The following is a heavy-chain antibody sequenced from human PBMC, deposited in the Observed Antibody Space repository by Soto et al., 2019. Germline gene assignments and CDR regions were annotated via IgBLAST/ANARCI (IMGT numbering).Heavy chain of an antibody. J-gene: IGHJ4*02. CDR2: INHSGST. CDR1: GGSFSGYY. CDR3: ARGRHYYDSSGYSDY. V-gene: IGHV4-34*01. D-gene: IGHD3-22*01. Sequence: SETLSLTCAVYGGSFSGYYWSWIRQPPGKGLEWIGEINHSGSTNYNPSLKSRVTISVDTSKNQFSLKLSSVTAADTAVYYCARGRHYYDSSGYSDYWGQGTLVTVS.